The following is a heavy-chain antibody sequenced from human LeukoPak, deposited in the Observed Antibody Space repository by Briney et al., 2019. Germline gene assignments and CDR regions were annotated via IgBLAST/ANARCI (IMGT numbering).Heavy chain of an antibody. D-gene: IGHD2-15*01. V-gene: IGHV1-2*02. CDR2: FNPNSGGT. Sequence: ASVIVSCKASGYTFTAYYMHWVRQAPGQGLEWMGWFNPNSGGTNYAQKFQGRVTMTRDTSISTAYMELSRLRSDDTAFYYCARDQGGGSCTYYFDYWGQGSLVTVSS. J-gene: IGHJ4*02. CDR3: ARDQGGGSCTYYFDY. CDR1: GYTFTAYY.